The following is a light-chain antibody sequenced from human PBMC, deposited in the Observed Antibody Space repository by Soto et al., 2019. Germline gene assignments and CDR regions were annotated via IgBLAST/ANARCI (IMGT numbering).Light chain of an antibody. CDR1: ISNIGTNY. CDR2: RDN. J-gene: IGLJ1*01. CDR3: AAWDDTVRSDV. V-gene: IGLV1-47*01. Sequence: QSVLTQPPSVSGTPGQRVTISCSGGISNIGTNYVHWFQQLPGTAPKVLSNRDNQRPSGVPDRFSGSKSGTSASLAISGLRSEDVAEYYCAAWDDTVRSDVFGTGTKITVL.